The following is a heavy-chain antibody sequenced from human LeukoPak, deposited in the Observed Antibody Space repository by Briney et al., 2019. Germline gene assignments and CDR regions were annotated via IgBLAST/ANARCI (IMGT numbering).Heavy chain of an antibody. CDR3: AKDMLYLGIPQRAFDI. J-gene: IGHJ3*02. D-gene: IGHD2-21*01. CDR2: ISWYSGSI. CDR1: GFTFDDYA. Sequence: HPGRSLRLSCAASGFTFDDYAMHWVRQAPGKGLEWVSGISWYSGSIGYADSVKGRFTISRDNAKNSLYLQMNSLRAEDTALYYCAKDMLYLGIPQRAFDIWGQGTMVTVSS. V-gene: IGHV3-9*01.